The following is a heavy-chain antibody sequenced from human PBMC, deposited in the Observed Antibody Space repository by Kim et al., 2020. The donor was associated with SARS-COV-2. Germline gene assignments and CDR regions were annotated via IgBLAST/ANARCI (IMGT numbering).Heavy chain of an antibody. CDR1: GFTVSRKY. CDR2: IFSGGDT. CDR3: VSGDDSGDSYPGY. Sequence: GGSLRLSCVASGFTVSRKYMSWVRQAPGKGLECVSIIFSGGDTKYADSVKGRFTISRDKSKNTVYLQMSSLRAEDTAVYYCVSGDDSGDSYPGYWGQGTRVTVSS. V-gene: IGHV3-53*01. J-gene: IGHJ1*01. D-gene: IGHD3-22*01.